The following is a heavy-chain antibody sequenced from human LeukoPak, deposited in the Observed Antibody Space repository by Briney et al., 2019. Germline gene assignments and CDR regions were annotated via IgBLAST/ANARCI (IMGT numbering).Heavy chain of an antibody. V-gene: IGHV1-24*01. CDR1: GYTLTELS. CDR3: TTGRHTSFDY. CDR2: FAPEDGET. J-gene: IGHJ4*02. Sequence: GASAKVSCKVSGYTLTELSIHWARQVPGKGLEWMGGFAPEDGETVYPQKFQGRVTMTEDTSTDTAYMELSSLRSDDTAVYYCTTGRHTSFDYWGQGTLVTVSS.